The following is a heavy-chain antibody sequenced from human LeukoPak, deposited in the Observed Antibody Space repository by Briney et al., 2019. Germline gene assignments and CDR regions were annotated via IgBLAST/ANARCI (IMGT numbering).Heavy chain of an antibody. CDR3: AKPERGYDILTGYYMHPFDY. J-gene: IGHJ4*02. CDR1: GFTFSSYE. V-gene: IGHV3-48*03. D-gene: IGHD3-9*01. CDR2: ISSSGSTI. Sequence: PGGSLRLSCAASGFTFSSYEMNWVRQAPGKGLEWVSYISSSGSTIYYADSVKGRFTISRDNSKNTLYLQMNSLRAEDTAVYYCAKPERGYDILTGYYMHPFDYWGQGTLVTVSS.